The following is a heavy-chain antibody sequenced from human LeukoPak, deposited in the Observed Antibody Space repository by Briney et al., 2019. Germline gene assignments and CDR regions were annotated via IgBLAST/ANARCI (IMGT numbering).Heavy chain of an antibody. CDR1: GGSFSGYY. CDR3: ARRQRRGSGWSAFDI. J-gene: IGHJ3*02. CDR2: INHSGST. D-gene: IGHD6-19*01. Sequence: SETLSLTCAVYGGSFSGYYWSWIRQPPGKGLEWIGEINHSGSTNYNPSLKSRVTISVDTSKNQFSLKLSSVTAADTAVYYCARRQRRGSGWSAFDIWGQGTMVIVSS. V-gene: IGHV4-34*01.